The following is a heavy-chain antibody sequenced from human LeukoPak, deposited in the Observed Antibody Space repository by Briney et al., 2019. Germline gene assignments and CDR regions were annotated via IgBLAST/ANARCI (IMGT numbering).Heavy chain of an antibody. J-gene: IGHJ4*02. D-gene: IGHD2-2*01. CDR3: ATLPIVVVPAAYFDY. Sequence: PGGSLRLSCAASGFTFRTYWMSWVRQAPGKGLEWVANIKEDGSEKYYGDSVKGRFTISRDNAKNSLYLQMNSLRAEDTAVYYCATLPIVVVPAAYFDYWGQGTLVTVSS. CDR1: GFTFRTYW. V-gene: IGHV3-7*01. CDR2: IKEDGSEK.